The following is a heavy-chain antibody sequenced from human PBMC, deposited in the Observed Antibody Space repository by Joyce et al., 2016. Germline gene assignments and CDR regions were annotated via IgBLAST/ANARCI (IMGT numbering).Heavy chain of an antibody. V-gene: IGHV3-11*06. J-gene: IGHJ4*02. Sequence: GRFTISRDNAKNSLYLQMNSLRAEDTAVYSCARVRDFYGWGSQPLDNWGQGTLVTVSS. D-gene: IGHD3-10*01. CDR3: ARVRDFYGWGSQPLDN.